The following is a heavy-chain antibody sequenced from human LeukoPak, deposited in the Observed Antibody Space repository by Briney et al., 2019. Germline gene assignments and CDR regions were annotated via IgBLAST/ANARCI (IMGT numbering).Heavy chain of an antibody. CDR3: ARDDYGDFYYYYYMDV. CDR2: IYYSGST. CDR1: GGSISSSSYY. J-gene: IGHJ6*03. V-gene: IGHV4-39*07. Sequence: SETLSLTCTVSGGSISSSSYYWGWIRQPPGKRLEWIGSIYYSGSTNYNPSLKSRVTISVDTSKNQFSLKLSSVTAADTAVYYCARDDYGDFYYYYYMDVWGKGTTVTVSS. D-gene: IGHD4-17*01.